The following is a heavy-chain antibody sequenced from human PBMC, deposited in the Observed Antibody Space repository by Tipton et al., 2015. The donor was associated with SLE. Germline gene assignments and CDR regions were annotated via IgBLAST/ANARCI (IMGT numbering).Heavy chain of an antibody. D-gene: IGHD2-15*01. CDR1: GGTFSSYA. Sequence: QLVQSGAEVKKPGSSVKVSCKASGGTFSSYAISWVRQAPGQGLEWMGGFIPIFGTANYAPKFQGRVTIITDESTSTAYMELSSLRSEDTAVYYCARNSGGRHVGYYYGMDVWGQGTTVTVSS. CDR3: ARNSGGRHVGYYYGMDV. J-gene: IGHJ6*02. V-gene: IGHV1-69*05. CDR2: FIPIFGTA.